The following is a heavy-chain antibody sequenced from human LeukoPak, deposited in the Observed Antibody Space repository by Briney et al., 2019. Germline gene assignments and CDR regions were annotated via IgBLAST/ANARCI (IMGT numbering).Heavy chain of an antibody. Sequence: QAGGSLRLSCTASGFTFGDYAMSWFRLAPGKGLEWVGFIRSKAYGGTTEYAASVKGRFTISRDDSKSIAYLQMNSLKTEDTVVYYCSRLYSSGWSGDAFDIWGQGTMVTVSS. J-gene: IGHJ3*02. V-gene: IGHV3-49*03. CDR1: GFTFGDYA. CDR2: IRSKAYGGTT. D-gene: IGHD6-19*01. CDR3: SRLYSSGWSGDAFDI.